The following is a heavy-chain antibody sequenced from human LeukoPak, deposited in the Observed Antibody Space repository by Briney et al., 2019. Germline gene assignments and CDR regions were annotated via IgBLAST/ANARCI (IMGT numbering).Heavy chain of an antibody. CDR1: GFTFSSYA. CDR3: AREAYDSSGPLS. Sequence: GGSLRLSCAASGFTFSSYAMHWVRQAPGKGLEWVAVISYDGSNKYYADSVKDRFTISRDNSKNTLYLQMNSLRAEDTAVYYCAREAYDSSGPLSWGQGTLVTVSS. D-gene: IGHD3-22*01. CDR2: ISYDGSNK. J-gene: IGHJ5*02. V-gene: IGHV3-30-3*01.